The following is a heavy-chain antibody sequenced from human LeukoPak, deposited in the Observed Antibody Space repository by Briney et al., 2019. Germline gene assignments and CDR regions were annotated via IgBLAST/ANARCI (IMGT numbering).Heavy chain of an antibody. CDR2: MNPNSGNT. CDR3: ARNLVTYYYGSGSYYPLDY. D-gene: IGHD3-10*01. J-gene: IGHJ4*02. V-gene: IGHV1-8*02. Sequence: GSSEKVSCKASGGTFSSYAISWVRQAPGQGLEWMGWMNPNSGNTGYAQKFQGRVTMTRNTSISTAYMELSSLRSEDTAVYYCARNLVTYYYGSGSYYPLDYWGQGTLVTVSS. CDR1: GGTFSSYA.